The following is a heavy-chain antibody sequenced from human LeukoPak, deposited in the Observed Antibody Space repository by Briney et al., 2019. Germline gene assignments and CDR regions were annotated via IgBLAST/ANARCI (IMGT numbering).Heavy chain of an antibody. D-gene: IGHD6-13*01. V-gene: IGHV1-69*05. J-gene: IGHJ6*03. CDR2: IIPIFGTA. Sequence: SVKVSCKASGGTFSSYAISWVRQAPGQGLEWMGGIIPIFGTANYAQKFQGRVTITTDESTSTAYMELSSLRSEDTAVYYCARAAGQRSTYYYYMDVWGKGTTVTVSS. CDR3: ARAAGQRSTYYYYMDV. CDR1: GGTFSSYA.